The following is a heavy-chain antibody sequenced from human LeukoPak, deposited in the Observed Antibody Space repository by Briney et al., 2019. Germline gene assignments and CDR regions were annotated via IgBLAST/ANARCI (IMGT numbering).Heavy chain of an antibody. CDR2: SSGSGGST. V-gene: IGHV3-23*01. D-gene: IGHD2-2*02. CDR3: AKDQDSVVVPAAINNWFDP. Sequence: PGSSLRLSCAASGFTFSSYAMSWFRPAPGKGLEWVSASSGSGGSTYYADSVKGRFTNSRDNSKNTLYLQMNSLRAEDTAVYYCAKDQDSVVVPAAINNWFDPWGQGTLVTVSS. CDR1: GFTFSSYA. J-gene: IGHJ5*02.